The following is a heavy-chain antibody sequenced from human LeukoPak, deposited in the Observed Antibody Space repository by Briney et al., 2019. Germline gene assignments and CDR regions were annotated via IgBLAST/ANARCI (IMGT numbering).Heavy chain of an antibody. J-gene: IGHJ4*02. Sequence: PGGSLRLSCAAPGFTFSDYYMSWVRQAPGKGLEWVSYICSGSFYTSYADSVKGRFTISRDNAKNSLYLQMNSLRAEDTAVYYCARDHRLRYFDWSDFDYWGQGTLVTVSS. CDR2: ICSGSFYT. D-gene: IGHD3-9*01. CDR1: GFTFSDYY. V-gene: IGHV3-11*06. CDR3: ARDHRLRYFDWSDFDY.